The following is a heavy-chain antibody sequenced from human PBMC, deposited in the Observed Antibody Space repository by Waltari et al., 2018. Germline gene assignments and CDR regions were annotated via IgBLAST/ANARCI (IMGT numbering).Heavy chain of an antibody. J-gene: IGHJ5*02. V-gene: IGHV1-2*02. Sequence: QVHLVPSGAELKKPGASVKVSCKASGYTSTGYYIHWVRQAPGQGLEWIGWINPNSGGSNSAQKFQGRVTMTSDTSISAAYMELSRLTSDDTAIYYCARDFGPWGQGTLVTVSS. CDR2: INPNSGGS. CDR3: ARDFGP. CDR1: GYTSTGYY.